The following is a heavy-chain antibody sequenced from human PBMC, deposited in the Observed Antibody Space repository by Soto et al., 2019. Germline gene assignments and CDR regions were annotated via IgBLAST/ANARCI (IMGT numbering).Heavy chain of an antibody. Sequence: SETLSLTCAVYGGSFSGYYRSWIRQPPGKGLEWIGEINHSGSTNYNPSLKSRGTISVDTSKNQFSLKLSSVTAADTAVYYCARESNPHSSGWDTWGQGTLVTVSS. CDR3: ARESNPHSSGWDT. CDR2: INHSGST. J-gene: IGHJ5*02. D-gene: IGHD6-19*01. V-gene: IGHV4-34*01. CDR1: GGSFSGYY.